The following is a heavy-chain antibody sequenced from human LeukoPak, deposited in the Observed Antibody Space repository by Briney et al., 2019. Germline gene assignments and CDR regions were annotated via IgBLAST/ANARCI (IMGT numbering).Heavy chain of an antibody. V-gene: IGHV3-64*02. CDR3: AKIGEWLASAFDF. CDR2: ISGNGGST. J-gene: IGHJ4*02. Sequence: GGSLRLSCAASGFTFRNYGIHWVRQAPGKGLEYVSAISGNGGSTYYVDSVRGRFTISRDNSKDTVYLHMGSLRGEDTAVYYCAKIGEWLASAFDFWGQGTLVTVSS. D-gene: IGHD3-10*01. CDR1: GFTFRNYG.